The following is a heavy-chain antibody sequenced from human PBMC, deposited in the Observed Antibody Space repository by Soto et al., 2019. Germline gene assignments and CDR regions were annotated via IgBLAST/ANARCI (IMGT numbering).Heavy chain of an antibody. D-gene: IGHD1-1*01. J-gene: IGHJ4*02. V-gene: IGHV4-39*01. CDR3: ARRNCFSFDC. CDR2: ISSSGST. Sequence: SETLSLTCIVSGGSIISTSDCWGWIRQPPGKGLEWIGSISSSGSTYYKPSLKSRVAMSVDTSKNQFSIKLTSVTAADTAVYYCARRNCFSFDCWGQGTLVTVSS. CDR1: GGSIISTSDC.